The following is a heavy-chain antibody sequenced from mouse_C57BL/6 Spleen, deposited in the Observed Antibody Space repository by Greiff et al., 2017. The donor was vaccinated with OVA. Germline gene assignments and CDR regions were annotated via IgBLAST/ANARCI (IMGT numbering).Heavy chain of an antibody. J-gene: IGHJ1*03. CDR3: ARAYYYGSSYGYFDV. CDR2: IYPGAGDT. CDR1: GYAFSSSW. Sequence: VQLQESGPELVKPGASVTISCKASGYAFSSSWMHWVKQRPGKGLEWIGRIYPGAGDTPYNGKFKGKATLTADKSSSTAYMQLSSLTSEDSAVYFWARAYYYGSSYGYFDVWGTGTTVTVSS. V-gene: IGHV1-82*01. D-gene: IGHD1-1*01.